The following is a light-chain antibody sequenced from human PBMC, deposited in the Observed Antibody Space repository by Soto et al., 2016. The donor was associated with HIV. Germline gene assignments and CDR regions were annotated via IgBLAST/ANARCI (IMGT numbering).Light chain of an antibody. V-gene: IGKV2-30*02. CDR2: KVS. CDR1: QSLVHSDGNTY. CDR3: MQHAHWPWS. Sequence: DVVMTQSPLSLPVTLGQPASISCRSSQSLVHSDGNTYLNWFQQRPGQSPRRLIYKVSNRDSGVPDRFSGSGSDTDFTLKISRVEADDVGVYYCMQHAHWPWSFGQGTKVEIK. J-gene: IGKJ1*01.